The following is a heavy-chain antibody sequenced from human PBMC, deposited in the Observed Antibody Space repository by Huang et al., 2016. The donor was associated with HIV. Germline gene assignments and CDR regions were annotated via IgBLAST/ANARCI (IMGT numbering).Heavy chain of an antibody. CDR1: GGTFRSYS. V-gene: IGHV1-69*13. CDR3: ARGSLEYSVSSSLDY. CDR2: LMPVFDSP. J-gene: IGHJ4*02. D-gene: IGHD4-4*01. Sequence: QVQLLQSGAEVKKPGSSVKVSCKASGGTFRSYSIAWVRQAPGQGLEWMASLMPVFDSPKYAQKLQGRVRVTADESTSTVYMELRDLRPDDTAVYFCARGSLEYSVSSSLDYWGQGTHVTVSS.